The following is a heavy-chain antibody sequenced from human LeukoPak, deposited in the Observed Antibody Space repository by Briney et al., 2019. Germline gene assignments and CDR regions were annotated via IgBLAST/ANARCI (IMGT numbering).Heavy chain of an antibody. D-gene: IGHD6-13*01. CDR2: ISSSSDYI. Sequence: GGSLRLSCAASGFTFSSYSMNWVRQAPGKGLEWVSSISSSSDYIYYADSLKGRFTISRDNAKNSLYLQMNSLRAEDTAVYYCARGLGSSWYGDWGQGTLVTVSS. CDR3: ARGLGSSWYGD. J-gene: IGHJ4*02. V-gene: IGHV3-21*01. CDR1: GFTFSSYS.